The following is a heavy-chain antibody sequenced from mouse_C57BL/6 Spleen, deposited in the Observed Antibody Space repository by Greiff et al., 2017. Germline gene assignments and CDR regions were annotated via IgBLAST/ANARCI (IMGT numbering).Heavy chain of an antibody. CDR3: ARLVYYYGSNAMDY. Sequence: VKLMESGPELVKPGASVKISCKASGYAFSSSWMNWVKQRPGKGLEWIGRIYPGDGDTNYNGKFKGKATLTADKSSSTAYMQLSSLTSEDSAVYFCARLVYYYGSNAMDYWGQGTSVTVSS. J-gene: IGHJ4*01. D-gene: IGHD1-1*01. CDR1: GYAFSSSW. CDR2: IYPGDGDT. V-gene: IGHV1-82*01.